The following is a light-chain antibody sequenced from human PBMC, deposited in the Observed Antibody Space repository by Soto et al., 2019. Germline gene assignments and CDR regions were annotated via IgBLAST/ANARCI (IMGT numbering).Light chain of an antibody. CDR2: ENN. V-gene: IGLV1-40*01. Sequence: QSALTQPPSVSEAPGQRVTISCTGSSSNIGAGYEAHWYQQVPGTAPKLLIYENNNRPSGVPDRFSGSKSGTSASLAITGLQAEDEAEYYCQSYESSLSGYVFGTGTKLTVL. CDR1: SSNIGAGYE. J-gene: IGLJ1*01. CDR3: QSYESSLSGYV.